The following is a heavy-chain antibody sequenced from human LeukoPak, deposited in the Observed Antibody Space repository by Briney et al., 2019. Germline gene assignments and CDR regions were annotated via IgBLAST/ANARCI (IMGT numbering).Heavy chain of an antibody. V-gene: IGHV3-23*01. J-gene: IGHJ4*02. CDR3: AREAPYNWNDVTTFDY. CDR1: GFTFSSYG. D-gene: IGHD1-1*01. CDR2: ISGSGGST. Sequence: PGGSLRLSCAASGFTFSSYGMSWVRQAPGKGLEWVSAISGSGGSTYYADSVKGRFTISRDNAKNSLYLQMNSLRAEDTAVYYCAREAPYNWNDVTTFDYWGQGTLVTVSS.